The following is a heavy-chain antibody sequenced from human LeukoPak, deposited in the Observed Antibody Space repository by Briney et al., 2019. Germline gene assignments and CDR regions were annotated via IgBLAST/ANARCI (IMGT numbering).Heavy chain of an antibody. D-gene: IGHD6-19*01. Sequence: PGGSLRLSCAASGFTFSNYGMSWVRQAPGKGLEWVSTISGGGITTYYADSAKGRFTISRDNSKNTMFLQMNSLRADDTAVYYCPRQSYASGWNPFDYWGQGILVTVSS. J-gene: IGHJ4*02. V-gene: IGHV3-23*01. CDR2: ISGGGITT. CDR1: GFTFSNYG. CDR3: PRQSYASGWNPFDY.